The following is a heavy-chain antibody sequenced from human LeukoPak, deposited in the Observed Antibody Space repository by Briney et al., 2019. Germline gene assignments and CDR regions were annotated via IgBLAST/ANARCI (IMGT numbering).Heavy chain of an antibody. CDR2: INHSGST. CDR1: GGSFSGYY. J-gene: IGHJ4*02. Sequence: SEALSLTCAVYGGSFSGYYWSWIRQPPGKGLEWIGEINHSGSTNYNPSLKSRVTISVDTSKNQFSLKLSSVTAADTAVYYCARSAGWAIAAAGRFDYWGQGTLVTVSS. V-gene: IGHV4-34*01. CDR3: ARSAGWAIAAAGRFDY. D-gene: IGHD6-13*01.